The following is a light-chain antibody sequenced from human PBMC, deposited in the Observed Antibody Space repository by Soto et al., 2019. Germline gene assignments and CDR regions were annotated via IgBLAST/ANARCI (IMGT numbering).Light chain of an antibody. CDR1: SSDVGGYNY. CDR2: EVS. V-gene: IGLV2-14*01. J-gene: IGLJ2*01. Sequence: QAVVTQPASVSGSPGQSITISCTGTSSDVGGYNYVSWYQQHPGKAPKLMIYEVSNRPSGVSNRFSGSKSANTASLTISGLQAEDEADYYCSSYTSSNTVLFGGGTKLTV. CDR3: SSYTSSNTVL.